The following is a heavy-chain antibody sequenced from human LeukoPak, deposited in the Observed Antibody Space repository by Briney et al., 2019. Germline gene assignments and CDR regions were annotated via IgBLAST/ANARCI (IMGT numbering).Heavy chain of an antibody. CDR2: INPNSGGT. Sequence: ASVKVSCKASGYTFTAYFIHWVRQAPGQGLEWMGWINPNSGGTNYAQKFQGRVTMTRDTSISTAYMELSGLRSDDTAVYYCAAAIGYCSGGSCYPAGYFDYWGQGTLVTVSS. D-gene: IGHD2-15*01. CDR3: AAAIGYCSGGSCYPAGYFDY. J-gene: IGHJ4*02. CDR1: GYTFTAYF. V-gene: IGHV1-2*02.